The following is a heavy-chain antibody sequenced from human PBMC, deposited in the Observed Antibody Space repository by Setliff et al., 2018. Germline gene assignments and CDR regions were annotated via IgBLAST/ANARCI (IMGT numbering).Heavy chain of an antibody. CDR3: ARWTYSSGTG. Sequence: SETLSLTCTVSGSSIGSGSYWGWIRQPPGKGLEWIGTIYRWGSTSYNPSLKSRVTISMDTSKNQFSLRLSSVTAADTAVYYCARWTYSSGTGWGQGTLVTVSS. J-gene: IGHJ4*02. CDR1: GSSIGSGSY. D-gene: IGHD6-19*01. CDR2: IYRWGST. V-gene: IGHV4-38-2*02.